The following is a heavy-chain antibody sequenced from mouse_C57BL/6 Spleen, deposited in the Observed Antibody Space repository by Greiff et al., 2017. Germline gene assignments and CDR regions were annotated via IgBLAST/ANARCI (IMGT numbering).Heavy chain of an antibody. CDR3: APYGTGDY. J-gene: IGHJ4*01. CDR2: IYPGDGDT. V-gene: IGHV1-82*01. D-gene: IGHD1-1*01. CDR1: GYAFSSSW. Sequence: VQLQQSGPELVKPGASVKISCKASGYAFSSSWMNWVKQRPGKGLEWIGRIYPGDGDTNYNGKFKGKATLTADKSSSTAYMQLSSLTSEDSAVYFCAPYGTGDYWGQGTSVTVSS.